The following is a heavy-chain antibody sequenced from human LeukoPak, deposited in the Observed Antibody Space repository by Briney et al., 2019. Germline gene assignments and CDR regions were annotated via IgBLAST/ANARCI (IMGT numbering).Heavy chain of an antibody. J-gene: IGHJ4*02. Sequence: ASVKVSCTVSGYTLTELSMHWVRQAPGKGLEWMGGFDPEDGETIYAQKFQGRVTMTEDTSTDTAYMELSSLRSEDTAVYYCATVTDYYGSGSFDYWGQGTLVTVSS. CDR1: GYTLTELS. V-gene: IGHV1-24*01. CDR3: ATVTDYYGSGSFDY. CDR2: FDPEDGET. D-gene: IGHD3-10*01.